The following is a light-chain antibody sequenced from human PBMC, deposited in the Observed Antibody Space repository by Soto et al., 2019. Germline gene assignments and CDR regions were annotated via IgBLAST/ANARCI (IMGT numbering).Light chain of an antibody. CDR3: QQYGSSPRT. Sequence: EIVLTQSPGTLSLSPGERTTLSCRASQSVSSSYLAWYQQKPGQAPRLLIYGTSSRSTGIPDRFSGNGSGTAFTLTISRLEPEDFAVFYCQQYGSSPRTFGQGTKLEIK. CDR2: GTS. V-gene: IGKV3-20*01. J-gene: IGKJ2*01. CDR1: QSVSSSY.